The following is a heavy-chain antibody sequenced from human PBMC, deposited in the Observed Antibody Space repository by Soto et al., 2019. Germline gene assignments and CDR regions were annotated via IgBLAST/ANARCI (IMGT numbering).Heavy chain of an antibody. V-gene: IGHV4-34*01. D-gene: IGHD6-6*01. CDR2: INHSGST. J-gene: IGHJ4*02. CDR3: ARGGIAARAPFDY. CDR1: GGSFSGYY. Sequence: PSETLSLTCAVYGGSFSGYYWSWIRQPPGKGLEWIGEINHSGSTNYNPSLKSRVTISVDTSKNQFSLKLSSVTAADTAVYYCARGGIAARAPFDYWGQGTLVTVSS.